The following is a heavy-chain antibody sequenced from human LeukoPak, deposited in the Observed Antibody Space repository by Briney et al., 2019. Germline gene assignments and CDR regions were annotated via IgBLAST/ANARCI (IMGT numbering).Heavy chain of an antibody. V-gene: IGHV1-3*01. CDR2: INAGNGNT. D-gene: IGHD3-10*01. CDR3: ARDRAPITMVRGVINWFGP. CDR1: GYTFTSYA. J-gene: IGHJ5*02. Sequence: ASVKVSCKASGYTFTSYAMHWVRQAPGQRLEWMGWINAGNGNTKYSQKFQGRVTITRDTSASTAYMELSSLRSEDTAVYYCARDRAPITMVRGVINWFGPWGQGTLVTVSS.